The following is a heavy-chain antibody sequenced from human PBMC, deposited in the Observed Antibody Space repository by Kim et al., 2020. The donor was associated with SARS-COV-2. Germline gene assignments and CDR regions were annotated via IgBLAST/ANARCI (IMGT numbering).Heavy chain of an antibody. V-gene: IGHV1-18*01. CDR3: ARDLANWGSAAKFDY. D-gene: IGHD7-27*01. Sequence: QKTQGQVTMTTDTSTNTAYMELRSLRSDDTAVYYCARDLANWGSAAKFDYWGQGTLVTVSS. J-gene: IGHJ4*02.